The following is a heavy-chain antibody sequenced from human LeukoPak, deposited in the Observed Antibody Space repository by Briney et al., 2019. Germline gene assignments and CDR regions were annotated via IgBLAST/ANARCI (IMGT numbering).Heavy chain of an antibody. CDR1: GFTFSSYW. D-gene: IGHD6-19*01. CDR3: ARVSFTSAWSFDY. CDR2: ISSTSGTK. J-gene: IGHJ4*02. Sequence: GGSLRLSCAASGFTFSSYWMHWVRQAPGKGLEWVSYISSTSGTKEYADSVNGRLTISRDNAKNSLYLQIDGLRVEDTAVYYCARVSFTSAWSFDYWGPGTLVSVSS. V-gene: IGHV3-48*04.